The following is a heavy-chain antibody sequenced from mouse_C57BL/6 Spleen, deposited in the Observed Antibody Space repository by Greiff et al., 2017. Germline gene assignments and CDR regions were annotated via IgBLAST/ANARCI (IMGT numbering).Heavy chain of an antibody. CDR2: ISSGGSYT. V-gene: IGHV5-6*01. CDR1: GFTFSSYG. Sequence: EVKLMESGGDLVKPGGSLKLSCAASGFTFSSYGMSWVRQTPDKRLEWVATISSGGSYTYSPDSVKGRFTISRDNAKNTLYLQMSSLKSEDTAMYYCARLGGGSNWYFDVWGTGTSVTVSS. J-gene: IGHJ1*03. CDR3: ARLGGGSNWYFDV.